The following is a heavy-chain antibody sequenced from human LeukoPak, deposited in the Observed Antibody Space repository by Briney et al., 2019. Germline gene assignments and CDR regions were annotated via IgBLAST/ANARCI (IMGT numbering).Heavy chain of an antibody. Sequence: AGGSPRLSCAASGFTFSSYAMSWVRQAPGKGLEWVSAISGSGGSTYYADSVKGRFTISRDNSKNTLYLQMNSLRAEDSAVYYCGSRRSGSGDPFDFWGQGTLVTVSS. CDR3: GSRRSGSGDPFDF. J-gene: IGHJ4*02. D-gene: IGHD5-12*01. CDR2: ISGSGGST. V-gene: IGHV3-23*01. CDR1: GFTFSSYA.